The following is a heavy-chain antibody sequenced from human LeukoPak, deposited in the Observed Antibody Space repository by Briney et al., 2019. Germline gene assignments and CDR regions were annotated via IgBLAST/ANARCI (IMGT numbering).Heavy chain of an antibody. CDR1: GFTFSSYE. D-gene: IGHD2-15*01. CDR3: AKAGAVVVVVAKFFDY. CDR2: IRYDGSNK. J-gene: IGHJ4*02. V-gene: IGHV3-30*02. Sequence: PGGSLRLSCAASGFTFSSYEMNWVRQTPGKGLEWVAFIRYDGSNKYYADSVKGRFTISRDNSKNTLYLQMNSLRAEDTAVYYCAKAGAVVVVVAKFFDYWGQGTLVTVSS.